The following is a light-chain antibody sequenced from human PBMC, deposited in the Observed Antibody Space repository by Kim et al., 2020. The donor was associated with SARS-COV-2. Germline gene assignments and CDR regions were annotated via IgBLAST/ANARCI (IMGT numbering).Light chain of an antibody. CDR2: GKN. J-gene: IGLJ3*02. CDR1: SLRSYY. Sequence: ALGQTVRITCQGDSLRSYYATWYQQKPGPAPILVIYGKNNRPSGIPDRFSGSSSGNTASLTITGTQAGDEADYYCNSRESSANHWMFGGGTQLTVL. CDR3: NSRESSANHWM. V-gene: IGLV3-19*01.